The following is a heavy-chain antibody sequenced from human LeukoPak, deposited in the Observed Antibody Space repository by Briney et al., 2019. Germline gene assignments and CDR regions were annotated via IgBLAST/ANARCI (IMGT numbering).Heavy chain of an antibody. CDR3: ARAVEMATISLDDAFDI. V-gene: IGHV1-69*05. CDR2: IIPIFGTA. J-gene: IGHJ3*02. CDR1: GGTFSSYA. Sequence: SVKVSCKASGGTFSSYAISWLRQAPGQGLEWMGRIIPIFGTANYAQKFQGRVTITTDESTSTAYMELSSLRSEDTAVYYCARAVEMATISLDDAFDIWGQGTMVTVSS. D-gene: IGHD5-24*01.